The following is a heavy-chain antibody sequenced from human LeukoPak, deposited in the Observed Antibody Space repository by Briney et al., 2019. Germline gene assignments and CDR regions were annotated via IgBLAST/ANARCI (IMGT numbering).Heavy chain of an antibody. CDR3: ARGYRISEIRFFEWLLDY. CDR1: GGSISGYY. V-gene: IGHV4-4*07. J-gene: IGHJ4*02. Sequence: SETLSLTCTVSGGSISGYYWHWIRQPAGKGLEWIGRVHMSETSIYNPSLKSRVTMSVDTSKNHFSLNLSSVTAADTAVYYCARGYRISEIRFFEWLLDYWGQGSLVTVSP. D-gene: IGHD3-3*01. CDR2: VHMSETS.